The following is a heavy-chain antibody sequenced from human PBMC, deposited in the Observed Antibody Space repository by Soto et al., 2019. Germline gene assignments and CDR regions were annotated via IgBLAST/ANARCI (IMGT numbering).Heavy chain of an antibody. J-gene: IGHJ3*02. CDR3: ARGSGPNDAFDI. Sequence: QVQLQESGLGLVKPSETLSLTCTVSGGAVSSGSYYWSWIRQPPGKGLEWIGYIYYSGSTNYNPSLKSRVTISVDTSKNQFSLKLSSVTAADTAVYYCARGSGPNDAFDIWAQGTMVTVSS. D-gene: IGHD2-15*01. CDR1: GGAVSSGSYY. V-gene: IGHV4-61*01. CDR2: IYYSGST.